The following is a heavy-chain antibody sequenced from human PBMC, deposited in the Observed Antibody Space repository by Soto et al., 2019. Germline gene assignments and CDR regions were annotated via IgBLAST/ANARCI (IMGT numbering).Heavy chain of an antibody. CDR1: GFTFSNYD. Sequence: GGSLRLSCAASGFTFSNYDMHWVRQVTGKGLEWISSIGTAGDTYYAGSVRGRFTISRENAKNSLYLQMNSLRAEDTAVYYCAREGSYDSSGSIDYWCQAPLVTVST. CDR3: AREGSYDSSGSIDY. J-gene: IGHJ4*02. V-gene: IGHV3-13*01. D-gene: IGHD3-22*01. CDR2: IGTAGDT.